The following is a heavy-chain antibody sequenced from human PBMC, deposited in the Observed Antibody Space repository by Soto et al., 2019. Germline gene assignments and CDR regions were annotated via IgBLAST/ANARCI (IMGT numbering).Heavy chain of an antibody. V-gene: IGHV1-3*01. CDR3: ARGPSGYYDFWSGSLDY. Sequence: GPSVKVSCKASGYTFTSYAMHWVRQAPGQRLEWMGWINAGNGNTKYSQKFQGRVTITRDTSASTAYMELSSLRSEDTAVYYCARGPSGYYDFWSGSLDYWGQGTLVTVSS. D-gene: IGHD3-3*01. CDR2: INAGNGNT. CDR1: GYTFTSYA. J-gene: IGHJ4*02.